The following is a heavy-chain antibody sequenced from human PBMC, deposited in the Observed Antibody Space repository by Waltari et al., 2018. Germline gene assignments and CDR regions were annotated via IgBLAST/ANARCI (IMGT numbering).Heavy chain of an antibody. D-gene: IGHD3-3*01. CDR3: ARTHYDFWSGYSNWFDP. CDR2: IYHSGST. J-gene: IGHJ5*02. V-gene: IGHV4-4*02. CDR1: GGSFSSSNW. Sequence: QVQLQESGPGLVKPSGTLSLTCAVSGGSFSSSNWLSWVRQHPGKGLEWIGEIYHSGSTNYNPSLKSRVTISVDKSKNQFSLKLSSVTAADTAVYYCARTHYDFWSGYSNWFDPWGQGTLVTVSS.